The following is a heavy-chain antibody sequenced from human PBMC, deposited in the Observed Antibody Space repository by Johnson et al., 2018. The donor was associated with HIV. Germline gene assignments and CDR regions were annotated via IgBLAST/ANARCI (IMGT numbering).Heavy chain of an antibody. V-gene: IGHV3-20*04. J-gene: IGHJ3*02. Sequence: VQLVESGGRVLRPGGSLTLPCAASGFSFDDYGMTWVRQIAGKGLEWVFGSNWNGGSTGYADSVKGRITISRENAKNSLYPQMNSLRAEDTAVYYCAKDFGYPRPRDAFDIWGQGTMVTVSS. D-gene: IGHD5-12*01. CDR2: SNWNGGST. CDR1: GFSFDDYG. CDR3: AKDFGYPRPRDAFDI.